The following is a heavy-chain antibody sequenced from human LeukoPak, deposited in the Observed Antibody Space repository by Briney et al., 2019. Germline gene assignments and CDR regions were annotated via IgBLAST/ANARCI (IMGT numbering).Heavy chain of an antibody. V-gene: IGHV3-23*01. Sequence: GGSLRLSCAASGFTFSSYAMRWVRQAPGKGLEWVSAISGSGGSTYYADSVKGRFTISRDNSKNTLYLQMNSLRAEDTAVYYCAKDPGAYCSSTSCYAPYYYYYYGMDVWGQGTTVTVSS. D-gene: IGHD2-2*01. J-gene: IGHJ6*02. CDR2: ISGSGGST. CDR1: GFTFSSYA. CDR3: AKDPGAYCSSTSCYAPYYYYYYGMDV.